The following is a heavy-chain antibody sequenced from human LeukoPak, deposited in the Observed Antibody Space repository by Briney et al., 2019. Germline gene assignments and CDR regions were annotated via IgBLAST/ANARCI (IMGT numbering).Heavy chain of an antibody. V-gene: IGHV3-30*18. J-gene: IGHJ6*03. CDR2: ISYDGSNK. D-gene: IGHD5-12*01. CDR1: GFTFSSYG. CDR3: AKDLGATGYYYYYYMDV. Sequence: GRSLRLSCAASGFTFSSYGMHWVRQAPGKGLEWVAVISYDGSNKYYADSVKGRFTISRDNSKNTLYLQMNSLRAEDTAVYYCAKDLGATGYYYYYYMDVWGKGTTVTISS.